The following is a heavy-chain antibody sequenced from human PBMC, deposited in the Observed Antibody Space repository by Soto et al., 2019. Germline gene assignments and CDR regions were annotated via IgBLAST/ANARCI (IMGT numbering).Heavy chain of an antibody. J-gene: IGHJ6*03. D-gene: IGHD3-10*01. Sequence: SETLSLTCTVSGGSISSSSYYWGWIRQPPGKGLEWIGSIYNSGSTYYNPSLKSRVNKSVDTSKNQFSLKLSSVTAADTAVFYCARHANYYYGSGSYYISSYYYYYMDVWGKGTTVTVSS. CDR3: ARHANYYYGSGSYYISSYYYYYMDV. CDR2: IYNSGST. V-gene: IGHV4-39*01. CDR1: GGSISSSSYY.